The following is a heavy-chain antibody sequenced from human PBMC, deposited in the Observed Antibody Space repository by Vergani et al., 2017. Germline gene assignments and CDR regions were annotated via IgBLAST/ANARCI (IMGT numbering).Heavy chain of an antibody. CDR1: GYTFTSYD. V-gene: IGHV7-4-1*02. Sequence: QVQLVQSGAEVKKPGASVKVSCKASGYTFTSYDINWVRQATGQGLEWMGWIKTNTGNPTSAQGFTGRFVFSLDTSVSTAYLQISSLKAEDTAVYYCARAPSSRWNWFDPWGQGTLVTVSS. CDR2: IKTNTGNP. CDR3: ARAPSSRWNWFDP. J-gene: IGHJ5*02. D-gene: IGHD4-23*01.